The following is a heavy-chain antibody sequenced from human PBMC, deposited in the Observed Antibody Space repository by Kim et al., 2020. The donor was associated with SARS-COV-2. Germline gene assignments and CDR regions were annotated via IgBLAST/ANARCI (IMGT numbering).Heavy chain of an antibody. CDR3: ARGDYYSY. Sequence: GGTKSKVDSVQGRFTISRDNAKNTLYLQMNSLRAEDTAVYYCARGDYYSYWGQGTLVTVSS. J-gene: IGHJ4*02. V-gene: IGHV3-74*01. CDR2: GGTK. D-gene: IGHD3-22*01.